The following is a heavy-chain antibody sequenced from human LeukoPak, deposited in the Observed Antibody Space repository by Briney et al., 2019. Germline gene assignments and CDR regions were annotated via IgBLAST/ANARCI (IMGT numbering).Heavy chain of an antibody. CDR1: GFTVSSNY. CDR3: ARDRIAAAGLYCYYGMDV. Sequence: GGSLRLSCAASGFTVSSNYMSWVRQAPGKGLEWVSVIYSGGSTYYADSVKGRFTISRDNSKNTLYLQMNSLRAEDTAVYYCARDRIAAAGLYCYYGMDVWGQGTTVTVSS. CDR2: IYSGGST. V-gene: IGHV3-66*01. D-gene: IGHD6-13*01. J-gene: IGHJ6*02.